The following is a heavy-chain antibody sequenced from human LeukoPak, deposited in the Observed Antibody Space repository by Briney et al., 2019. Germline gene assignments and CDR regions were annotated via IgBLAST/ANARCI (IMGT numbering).Heavy chain of an antibody. J-gene: IGHJ4*02. Sequence: ASVKVSCKASGGTFSSYAISWVRQAPGQGLEWMGWISAYNGNTNYAQKLQGRVTMTTDTSTSTAYMELRSLRSDDTDVYYCARGWRETTSPNDYWGQGTLVTVSS. CDR1: GGTFSSYA. V-gene: IGHV1-18*01. CDR3: ARGWRETTSPNDY. D-gene: IGHD4-17*01. CDR2: ISAYNGNT.